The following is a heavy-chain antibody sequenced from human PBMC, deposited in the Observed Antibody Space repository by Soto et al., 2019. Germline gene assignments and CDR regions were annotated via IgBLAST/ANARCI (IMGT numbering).Heavy chain of an antibody. CDR1: GFTFNNYE. CDR2: ISNNENAI. CDR3: AREMPTNLQYFDL. Sequence: GGSLRLSCAASGFTFNNYEMHWVRQAPGKGLEWISYISNNENAIYYADSVTGRFTISRDNAKRSLYLQMNSLTVDDTAVYYCAREMPTNLQYFDLWGPGTLVDVSS. J-gene: IGHJ4*02. D-gene: IGHD3-9*01. V-gene: IGHV3-48*03.